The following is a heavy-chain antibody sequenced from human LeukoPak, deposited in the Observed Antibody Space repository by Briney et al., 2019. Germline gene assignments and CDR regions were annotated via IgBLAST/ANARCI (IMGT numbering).Heavy chain of an antibody. J-gene: IGHJ5*02. Sequence: SETLSLTCSVSGDSLSPYYWNWIRQPPGKGLEWIGYIHYSGSTKYNPSLKSRVTMSVDTSKNQFSLKVTSVTAAGTAVYYCATTNYGDYNWFDPWGQGTLVTVSS. CDR1: GDSLSPYY. D-gene: IGHD4-17*01. CDR2: IHYSGST. CDR3: ATTNYGDYNWFDP. V-gene: IGHV4-59*01.